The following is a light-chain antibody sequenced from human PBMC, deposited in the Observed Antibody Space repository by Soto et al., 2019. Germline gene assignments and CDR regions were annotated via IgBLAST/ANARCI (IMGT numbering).Light chain of an antibody. CDR1: QSVSSSY. CDR2: GAS. J-gene: IGKJ4*01. Sequence: EIVLTQSPGTLSLSPGERATLSCRARQSVSSSYLAWYQRKPGQAPRLLIYGASSRATGIPYRFSGSGSGTDFTLTISRLEPEDFAVYYCQQYGSSTLTFGQGTKVEIK. CDR3: QQYGSSTLT. V-gene: IGKV3-20*01.